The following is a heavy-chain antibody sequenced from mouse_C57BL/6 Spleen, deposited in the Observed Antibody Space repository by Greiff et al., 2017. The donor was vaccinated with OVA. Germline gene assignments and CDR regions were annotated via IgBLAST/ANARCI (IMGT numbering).Heavy chain of an antibody. J-gene: IGHJ1*03. Sequence: EVQLQQSGPGLVKPSQSLSLTCSVTGYSITSGYYRNWIRQFPGNKLEWMGYISYDGSNNYNPSLKNRISITRDTSKNQFFLKLNSVTTEDTATYYCASSSYWYFDVWGTGTTVTVSS. V-gene: IGHV3-6*01. CDR3: ASSSYWYFDV. CDR2: ISYDGSN. CDR1: GYSITSGYY. D-gene: IGHD1-1*01.